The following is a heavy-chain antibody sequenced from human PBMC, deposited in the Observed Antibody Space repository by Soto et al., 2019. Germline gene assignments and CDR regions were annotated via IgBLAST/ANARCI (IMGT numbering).Heavy chain of an antibody. V-gene: IGHV3-30*18. CDR2: ISYDGSNK. CDR1: GFTFSSYG. Sequence: QVQLVESGGGVVQPGRSLRLSCAASGFTFSSYGIHWVRQAPGKGLEWVAVISYDGSNKYYADSVKGRFTISRDNPKNPLYLQMNSLRAEDTAVYYCAKGECSGGSCYVGPFDYWGQGTMVTVSS. CDR3: AKGECSGGSCYVGPFDY. J-gene: IGHJ4*02. D-gene: IGHD2-15*01.